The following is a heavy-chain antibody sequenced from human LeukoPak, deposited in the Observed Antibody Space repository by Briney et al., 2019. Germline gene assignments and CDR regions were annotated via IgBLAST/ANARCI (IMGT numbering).Heavy chain of an antibody. CDR2: ISYDGSNK. D-gene: IGHD6-19*01. J-gene: IGHJ4*02. CDR1: GFTFSSYA. CDR3: ARDLVAVAGSDGIDY. V-gene: IGHV3-30-3*01. Sequence: GRSLRLSCAASGFTFSSYAMHWVSQAPGKGLEWVAVISYDGSNKYYADSVKGRFTISRDNSKKTLYLQMNSLRAEDTAVYYCARDLVAVAGSDGIDYWGQGTLVTVSS.